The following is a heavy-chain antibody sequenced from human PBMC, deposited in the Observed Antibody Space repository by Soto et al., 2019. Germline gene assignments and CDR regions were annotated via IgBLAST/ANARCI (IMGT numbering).Heavy chain of an antibody. Sequence: PGGSLRLSCAASGFTFSNAWMSWVRQAPGKGLEWVGRIKGKTDGGTTDYAAPVKGRFTISRDDSKNTLYLQMNSLKTEDTAVYYFRTETGGCDCSGHFDAFDFWGQGTMVTVSS. CDR2: IKGKTDGGTT. CDR3: RTETGGCDCSGHFDAFDF. D-gene: IGHD2-15*01. V-gene: IGHV3-15*01. CDR1: GFTFSNAW. J-gene: IGHJ3*01.